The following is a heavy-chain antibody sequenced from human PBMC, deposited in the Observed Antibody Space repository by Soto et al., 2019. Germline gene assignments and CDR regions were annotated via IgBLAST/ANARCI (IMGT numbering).Heavy chain of an antibody. Sequence: PGGSLRLSCAASGFRFSDHYMTWIRQAPGKGLEWVSKISGGGTTMYYADSVKGRFTISRDNSKNTLYLQMNSLRAEDTAVYYCARVGDVGDYEIDYWGQGTLVTVSS. CDR3: ARVGDVGDYEIDY. J-gene: IGHJ4*02. D-gene: IGHD4-17*01. V-gene: IGHV3-11*04. CDR1: GFRFSDHY. CDR2: ISGGGTTM.